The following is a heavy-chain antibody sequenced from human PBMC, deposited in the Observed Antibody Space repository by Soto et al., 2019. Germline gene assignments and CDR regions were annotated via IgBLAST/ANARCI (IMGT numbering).Heavy chain of an antibody. V-gene: IGHV3-20*04. CDR2: INWNGGST. D-gene: IGHD5-12*01. CDR1: GFTFDDYG. CDR3: AFTEYNNCYSGYNRALGY. Sequence: PSGSMRISCAASGFTFDDYGMSWLRQDTGKGLEWVSGINWNGGSTGYADSVKGRFTISRDNAKNSLYLQMNSLRAEDTALYYCAFTEYNNCYSGYNRALGYCGQGTLGTVSS. J-gene: IGHJ4*02.